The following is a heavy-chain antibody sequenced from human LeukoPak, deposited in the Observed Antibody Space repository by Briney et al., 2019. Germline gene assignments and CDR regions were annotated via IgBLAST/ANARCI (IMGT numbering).Heavy chain of an antibody. V-gene: IGHV3-48*04. D-gene: IGHD2-15*01. J-gene: IGHJ4*02. Sequence: GGSLRLSCAASGFTFSSYSMNWVRQAPGKGLEWVSYISSSSTIYYADSVKGRFTISRDNAKNSLYLQMNSLRAEDTAVYYCARGGSDYWGQGTLVTVSP. CDR3: ARGGSDY. CDR1: GFTFSSYS. CDR2: ISSSSTI.